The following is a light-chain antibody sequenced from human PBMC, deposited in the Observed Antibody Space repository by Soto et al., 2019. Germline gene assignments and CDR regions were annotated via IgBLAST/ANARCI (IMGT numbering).Light chain of an antibody. Sequence: ESVLTQSPGTLSLSPGERATLSCRASQSVSSSYLAWYRQRPGQAPRLLIYGASIRATGSPDRFSGSGSGTDFTLNISRMEPEDFEVYYCQQFGSSPSFGPGTTVD. CDR3: QQFGSSPS. V-gene: IGKV3-20*01. CDR1: QSVSSSY. J-gene: IGKJ3*01. CDR2: GAS.